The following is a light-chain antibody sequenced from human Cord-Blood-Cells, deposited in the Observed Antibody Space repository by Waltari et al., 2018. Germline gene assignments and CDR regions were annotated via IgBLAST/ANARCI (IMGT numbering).Light chain of an antibody. J-gene: IGKJ5*01. Sequence: DIQMTQSPSSLSASVGDRVTITCQASQDLSNYLNWYQQKPGKAPKLLIYDASNLETGVPSRFSGSGSGTDFTFTISSLQPEDIATYYCQQYNNHPITFGQGTRLEIK. CDR2: DAS. CDR3: QQYNNHPIT. CDR1: QDLSNY. V-gene: IGKV1-33*01.